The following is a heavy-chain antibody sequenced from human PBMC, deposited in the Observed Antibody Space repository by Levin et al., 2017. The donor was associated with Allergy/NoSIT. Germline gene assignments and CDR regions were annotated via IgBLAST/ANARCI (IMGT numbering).Heavy chain of an antibody. V-gene: IGHV1-46*04. D-gene: IGHD1-7*01. CDR2: VNPRDNTK. J-gene: IGHJ4*02. CDR1: GYTFTSYY. CDR3: ARRRAAGNYPFDY. Sequence: ASVKVSCKASGYTFTSYYLHWVRQAPGQGLEWMGIVNPRDNTKIYAQTMQDRVTMTSDTSTSTVYMELSNLRSNDTAVYYCARRRAAGNYPFDYWGQGTLVTVSS.